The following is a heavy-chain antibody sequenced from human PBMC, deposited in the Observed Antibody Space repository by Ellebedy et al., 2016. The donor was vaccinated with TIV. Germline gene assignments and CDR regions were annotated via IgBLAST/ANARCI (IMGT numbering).Heavy chain of an antibody. J-gene: IGHJ4*02. CDR1: GFTFSLNW. V-gene: IGHV3-7*03. CDR3: VRDLHWSYFD. Sequence: GESLKISCAASGFTFSLNWMYSVRQAPGKGLEWVANIKEDGSEEYYVDSVKGRFTISRDNAKNSLYLQMNSLRAEDTAVYYCVRDLHWSYFDWGQGTLVTVSS. CDR2: IKEDGSEE. D-gene: IGHD1-26*01.